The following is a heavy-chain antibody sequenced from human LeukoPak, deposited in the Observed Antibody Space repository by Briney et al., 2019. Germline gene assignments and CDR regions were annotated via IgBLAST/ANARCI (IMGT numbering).Heavy chain of an antibody. CDR2: IREDGGDI. V-gene: IGHV3-7*01. Sequence: GGSLRLSCAAYGFTFTNYWMSWVRQAPGKGLEWVAMIREDGGDIYYVGSVKGRFTISRDNTKNSLYLQMNSLRAEDTAMYYCVRDRGSGSSQTHEFFEHWGQGTLVTVSS. CDR3: VRDRGSGSSQTHEFFEH. J-gene: IGHJ4*02. CDR1: GFTFTNYW. D-gene: IGHD1-26*01.